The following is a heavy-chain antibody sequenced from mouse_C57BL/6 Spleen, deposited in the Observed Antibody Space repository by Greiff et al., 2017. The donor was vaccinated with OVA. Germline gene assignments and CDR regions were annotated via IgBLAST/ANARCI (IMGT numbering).Heavy chain of an antibody. CDR1: GYTFTDYN. J-gene: IGHJ4*01. D-gene: IGHD1-1*01. CDR2: INPNNGGT. Sequence: EVQLQQSGPELVKPGASVKIPCKASGYTFTDYNMDWVKQSHGKSLEWIGDINPNNGGTIYNQKFKGKATLTVDKSSSTAYMELRSLTSEDTAVYYCARRSSNYYGSTMDYWGQGTSVTVSS. CDR3: ARRSSNYYGSTMDY. V-gene: IGHV1-18*01.